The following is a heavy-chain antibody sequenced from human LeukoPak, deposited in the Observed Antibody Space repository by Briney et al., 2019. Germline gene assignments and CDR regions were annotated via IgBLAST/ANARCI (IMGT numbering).Heavy chain of an antibody. CDR3: AKHGFGVFEGY. V-gene: IGHV4-34*01. D-gene: IGHD3-10*01. Sequence: SETLSLTCAVYGGSFSGYHWSWIRQPPGKGLEWIGEINHSGSTNYNPSLKSRVTISVDTSKNQFSLKLSSVTAADTAVYYCAKHGFGVFEGYWGQGTLVTVSS. J-gene: IGHJ4*02. CDR1: GGSFSGYH. CDR2: INHSGST.